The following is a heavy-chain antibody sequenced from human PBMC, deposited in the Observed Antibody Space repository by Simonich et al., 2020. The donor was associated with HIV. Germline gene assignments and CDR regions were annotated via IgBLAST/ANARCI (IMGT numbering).Heavy chain of an antibody. V-gene: IGHV7-4-1*01. J-gene: IGHJ4*02. Sequence: QVQLVQSGSELRKPGASVKVSCKASGYTFTNYAINWVRQAPGQGLEWMAWIQTNTGTPTYAQDFTGRFVFSLKPSVSTAYLQIRSLKAEDTAVYFCAREDYSGSATYPGDYWGQGTLVTVSS. CDR2: IQTNTGTP. CDR3: AREDYSGSATYPGDY. D-gene: IGHD3-10*01. CDR1: GYTFTNYA.